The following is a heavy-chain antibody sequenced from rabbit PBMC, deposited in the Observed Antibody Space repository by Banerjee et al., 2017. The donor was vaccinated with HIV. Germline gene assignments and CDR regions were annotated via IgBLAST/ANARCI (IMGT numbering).Heavy chain of an antibody. CDR1: GIDFSSYYY. D-gene: IGHD7-1*01. CDR3: ARDYAGYIGYGYYFNL. V-gene: IGHV1S45*01. Sequence: QEQLEESEGDLVKPGASLTLTCKASGIDFSSYYYMCWVRQAPGKGLEWIACIYAGSSGSTYYASWAKGRFTISKTSSTTVTLQMTSLTAADTATYFCARDYAGYIGYGYYFNLWGPGTLVTVS. J-gene: IGHJ4*01. CDR2: IYAGSSGST.